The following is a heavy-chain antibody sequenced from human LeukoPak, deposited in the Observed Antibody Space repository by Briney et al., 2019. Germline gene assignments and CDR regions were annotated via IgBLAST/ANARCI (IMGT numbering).Heavy chain of an antibody. CDR1: GYSFTSHW. Sequence: GESLKISCKGSGYSFTSHWISWVRQMPGKGLERMGRIDPSDSYTNYSPSFQGHVTISADKSISTAYLQWSSLKASDTAMYYCARLYLDIVVVPAAMYPVDYWGQGTLVTVSS. J-gene: IGHJ4*02. V-gene: IGHV5-10-1*01. D-gene: IGHD2-2*01. CDR2: IDPSDSYT. CDR3: ARLYLDIVVVPAAMYPVDY.